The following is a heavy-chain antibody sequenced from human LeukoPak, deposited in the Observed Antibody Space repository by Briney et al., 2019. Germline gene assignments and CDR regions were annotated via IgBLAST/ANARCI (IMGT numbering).Heavy chain of an antibody. V-gene: IGHV3-53*01. Sequence: GGSLRLSCAASGFTISDKYMSWVRQAPGKGLEWVSVIYSDGTTYYADSVKGRFTISRDNAKNSLYLQMNSLRAEDTAVYYCARDIAAVSLRDYWGQGTLVTVSS. J-gene: IGHJ4*02. CDR2: IYSDGTT. D-gene: IGHD6-13*01. CDR3: ARDIAAVSLRDY. CDR1: GFTISDKY.